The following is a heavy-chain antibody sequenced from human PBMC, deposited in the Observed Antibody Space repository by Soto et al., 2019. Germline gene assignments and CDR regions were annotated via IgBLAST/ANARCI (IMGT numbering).Heavy chain of an antibody. Sequence: PSETLSLTCTVSGGSISSGDYYWSWIRQPPGKGLEWIGYIYYSGSTYYNPSLKSRVTISVDTSKNQFSLKLSSVTAADTAVYYCASHKPVDIVVVPAGGFADYWGQGTLVTVSS. CDR2: IYYSGST. CDR3: ASHKPVDIVVVPAGGFADY. CDR1: GGSISSGDYY. V-gene: IGHV4-30-4*01. J-gene: IGHJ4*02. D-gene: IGHD2-2*01.